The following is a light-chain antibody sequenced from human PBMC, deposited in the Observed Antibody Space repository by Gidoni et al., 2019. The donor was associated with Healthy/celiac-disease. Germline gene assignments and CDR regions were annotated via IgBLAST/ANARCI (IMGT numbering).Light chain of an antibody. CDR3: SSYAGSQIWV. CDR2: EVS. Sequence: QSALTQPPSASGSPGQPVTISCTGTSSDVGGYNYVSWYQQHPGKAPKLMIYEVSKRPSGVPDRFSGSKSGNTASLTVSGLQAEDEADYYCSSYAGSQIWVFGGGTKLTVL. J-gene: IGLJ3*02. V-gene: IGLV2-8*01. CDR1: SSDVGGYNY.